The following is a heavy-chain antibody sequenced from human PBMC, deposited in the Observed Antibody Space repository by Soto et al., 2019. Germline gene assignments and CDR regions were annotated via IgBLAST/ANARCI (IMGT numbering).Heavy chain of an antibody. V-gene: IGHV1-8*01. J-gene: IGHJ4*02. CDR1: GYTFTSYD. CDR3: ARGSAIFGVVPPGLLDY. CDR2: MNLNSGNT. D-gene: IGHD3-3*01. Sequence: QVQLVQSGAEVKKPGASVKVSCKASGYTFTSYDINWVRQATGQGLEWVGWMNLNSGNTGYVQKFQGRVTMTRNTSISTAYMELSSLRSEDTAVYYCARGSAIFGVVPPGLLDYWGQGTLVTVSS.